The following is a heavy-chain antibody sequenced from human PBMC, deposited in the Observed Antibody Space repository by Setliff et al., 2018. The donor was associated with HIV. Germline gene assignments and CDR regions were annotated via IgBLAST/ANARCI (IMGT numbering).Heavy chain of an antibody. CDR2: IYYSGST. V-gene: IGHV4-61*01. CDR3: ARDPPGYGDSKDY. J-gene: IGHJ4*02. D-gene: IGHD4-17*01. Sequence: LSLTCSVSGGSVGSGSYYWSWIRQSPGKGLEWLGYIYYSGSTTYNPSLRSRVTISIDTSKNQFSLNLRSVTAADTAVYYCARDPPGYGDSKDYWGQGELVTVSS. CDR1: GGSVGSGSYY.